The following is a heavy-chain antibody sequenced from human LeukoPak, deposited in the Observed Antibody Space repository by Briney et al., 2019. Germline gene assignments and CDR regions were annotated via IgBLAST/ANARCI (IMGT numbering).Heavy chain of an antibody. CDR3: EAAAEYYYYYMDV. Sequence: PGGSLRLSCTASGFTFGGYAMSWFRQAPGKGLEWVGFIRSKAYGGTTEYAASVKGRFTISRDDSKSIAYLQMNSLKTEDTAVYYCEAAAEYYYYYMDVWGKGTTVTVSS. CDR2: IRSKAYGGTT. CDR1: GFTFGGYA. J-gene: IGHJ6*03. D-gene: IGHD2-15*01. V-gene: IGHV3-49*03.